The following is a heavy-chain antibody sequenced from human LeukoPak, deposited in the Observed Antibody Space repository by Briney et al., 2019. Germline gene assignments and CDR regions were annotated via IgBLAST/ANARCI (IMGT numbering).Heavy chain of an antibody. Sequence: PSETLSLTCTVSGGSIRNYYWIWIRQPPGKGLEWIGYIYYTGSTNYNPSLKSRVTISVDTSTNQFSLKLRSVTAADTAVYFCATTSGRVGRDYWGQGILVTVSS. D-gene: IGHD1-26*01. CDR1: GGSIRNYY. CDR2: IYYTGST. V-gene: IGHV4-59*12. CDR3: ATTSGRVGRDY. J-gene: IGHJ4*02.